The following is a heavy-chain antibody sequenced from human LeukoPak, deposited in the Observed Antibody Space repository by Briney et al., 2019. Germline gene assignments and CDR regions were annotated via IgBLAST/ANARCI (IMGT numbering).Heavy chain of an antibody. Sequence: GGSLRLSCAASGFTFSSYGMHWVRQAPGKGLEWVSTIRNSGGDTYYADPVKGRFTISRDNSRNILYVQMSSLRAEDTAIYYCARTRITTRGYFYGLDVWGQGTMVTV. CDR2: IRNSGGDT. V-gene: IGHV3-23*01. J-gene: IGHJ6*02. CDR3: ARTRITTRGYFYGLDV. CDR1: GFTFSSYG. D-gene: IGHD1-26*01.